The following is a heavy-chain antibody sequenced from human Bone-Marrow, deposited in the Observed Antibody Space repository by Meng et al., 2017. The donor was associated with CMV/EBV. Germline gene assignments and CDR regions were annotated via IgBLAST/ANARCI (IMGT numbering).Heavy chain of an antibody. CDR1: GFTFSSYG. D-gene: IGHD4-11*01. Sequence: GESLKISCAASGFTFSSYGMHWVRQAPGKGLEWVAFIRYDGSNKYYADSVKGRFTISRDNSKNTLYLQMNSLRAEDTAVYYCARPPVGLTTTTGRVDYWGQGTLVTVSS. V-gene: IGHV3-30*02. J-gene: IGHJ4*02. CDR3: ARPPVGLTTTTGRVDY. CDR2: IRYDGSNK.